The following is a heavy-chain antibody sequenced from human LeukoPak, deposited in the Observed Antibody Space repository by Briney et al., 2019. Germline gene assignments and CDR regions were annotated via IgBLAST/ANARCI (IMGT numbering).Heavy chain of an antibody. CDR1: GFTVNNSH. CDR2: IYSGGST. Sequence: GGSLRLSCAASGFTVNNSHMSWVRQAPGKGLEWVSIIYSGGSTYSIDSVKGRFTISRDNSKNTLYLQMNSLRAEDTAVYYCAIQMGSFDYWGQGTLVTVSS. J-gene: IGHJ4*01. CDR3: AIQMGSFDY. D-gene: IGHD2-8*01. V-gene: IGHV3-53*01.